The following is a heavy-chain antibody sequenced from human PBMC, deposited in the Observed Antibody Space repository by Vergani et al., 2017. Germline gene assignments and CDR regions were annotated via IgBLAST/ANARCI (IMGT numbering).Heavy chain of an antibody. CDR3: ASIARAPTRRNPPPDY. V-gene: IGHV4-34*01. Sequence: QVQLQEWGAGLLKTSETLSLTCGVSGGSFSDYYWSWIRQAPGMGLEWIGEVNHGGSTNYNPSLKSRVSISVDTSKNQFSLQLTSVTAADTALCLCASIARAPTRRNPPPDYWGQGILVTVSS. J-gene: IGHJ4*02. D-gene: IGHD3-16*02. CDR1: GGSFSDYY. CDR2: VNHGGST.